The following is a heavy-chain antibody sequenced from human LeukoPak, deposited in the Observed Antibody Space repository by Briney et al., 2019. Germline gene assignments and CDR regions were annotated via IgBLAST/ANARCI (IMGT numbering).Heavy chain of an antibody. CDR2: ISGSGNT. J-gene: IGHJ4*02. V-gene: IGHV3-23*01. Sequence: GGSLRLSCAAPGFTFSSHGMSWVRQAPGKGLEWVSAISGSGNTYYADSVKGRFTISRDISKNTLYLQMNSLRAEDTAVYYCAHGGLYYLDYWGQGTLVTVSS. CDR3: AHGGLYYLDY. D-gene: IGHD3-10*01. CDR1: GFTFSSHG.